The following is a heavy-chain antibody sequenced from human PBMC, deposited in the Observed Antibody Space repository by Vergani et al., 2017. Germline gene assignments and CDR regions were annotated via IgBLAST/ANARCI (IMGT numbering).Heavy chain of an antibody. V-gene: IGHV1-46*01. Sequence: QVQLVQSGAEVKKPGASVKVSCKASGYTFTSDYMHWVRQAPGQGLEWMGIINPSGGSTSYAQKFQGRVTMTRDTSTSTAYMELSSLRSEDTAVYYCARVAWDPLSGYYYDYGMDVWGQGTTVTVSS. D-gene: IGHD3-10*01. CDR1: GYTFTSDY. CDR3: ARVAWDPLSGYYYDYGMDV. J-gene: IGHJ6*02. CDR2: INPSGGST.